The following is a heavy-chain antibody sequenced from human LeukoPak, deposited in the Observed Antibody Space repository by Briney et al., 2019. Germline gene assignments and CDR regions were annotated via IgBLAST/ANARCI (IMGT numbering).Heavy chain of an antibody. CDR1: GFTFDDYA. CDR3: AKDVSAYYYDSSGYYGGFDY. Sequence: GRSLRLSCAASGFTFDDYAMHWVRQAPGKGLEWVSGISWNSGSIGYADSVKGRFTISRDNAKNSLYLQMNSLRAEDTALYYCAKDVSAYYYDSSGYYGGFDYWGQGTLVTVSS. CDR2: ISWNSGSI. J-gene: IGHJ4*02. D-gene: IGHD3-22*01. V-gene: IGHV3-9*01.